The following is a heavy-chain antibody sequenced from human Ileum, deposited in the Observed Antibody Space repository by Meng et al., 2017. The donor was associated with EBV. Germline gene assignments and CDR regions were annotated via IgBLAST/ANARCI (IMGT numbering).Heavy chain of an antibody. D-gene: IGHD5-24*01. CDR3: ARHSGYNQGY. CDR2: IYYSGSP. CDR1: DGSISSCNW. V-gene: IGHV4-4*02. Sequence: LLQGAGPGQVKPSGTLSLICVFFDGSISSCNWWSWVRQPPGKGLEWIGQIYYSGSPSYDPSLKSRVTMSVDKSKNQVSLNLNSVTAADTALYYCARHSGYNQGYWGQGTLVTVSS. J-gene: IGHJ4*02.